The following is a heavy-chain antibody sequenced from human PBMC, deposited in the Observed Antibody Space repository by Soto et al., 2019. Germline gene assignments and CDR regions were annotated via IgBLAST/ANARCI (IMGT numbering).Heavy chain of an antibody. J-gene: IGHJ6*02. CDR2: ISYDGSNQ. Sequence: GGSLRLSCAASGFTFSNYGMHWVRQAPGKGLAWVAFISYDGSNQYYADSVKGRFTISRDNSKNTLYLQMNSQRAEDSAVCYCAKEIAMFRGFIIAMDVWGQGTTVTVSS. D-gene: IGHD3-10*01. CDR1: GFTFSNYG. CDR3: AKEIAMFRGFIIAMDV. V-gene: IGHV3-30*18.